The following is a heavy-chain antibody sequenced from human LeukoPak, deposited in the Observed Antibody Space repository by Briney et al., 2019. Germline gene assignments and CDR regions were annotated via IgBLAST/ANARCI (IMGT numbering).Heavy chain of an antibody. J-gene: IGHJ4*02. CDR2: IGDSGVST. V-gene: IGHV3-23*01. D-gene: IGHD6-6*01. CDR1: GLTFSTYG. Sequence: GGSLRLSCAASGLTFSTYGMSWVRQAPGKGLEWISTIGDSGVSTYYADSVKGRFTISRDNSKKTLYLQMNSLRAEDTAVYYCAKDRGSSTDWGQGTLVTVSP. CDR3: AKDRGSSTD.